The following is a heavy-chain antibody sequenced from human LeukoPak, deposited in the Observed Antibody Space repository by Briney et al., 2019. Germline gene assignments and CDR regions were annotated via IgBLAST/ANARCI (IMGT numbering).Heavy chain of an antibody. V-gene: IGHV4-34*01. J-gene: IGHJ4*02. CDR3: ARGGSITIFGVVIQYYFDY. CDR1: GGSFSGYY. D-gene: IGHD3-3*01. CDR2: INHSGST. Sequence: SETLSLTCAVYGGSFSGYYWNWIRQPPGKGLEWIGEINHSGSTNYNPSLKSRVTISVDTSKNQFSLKLSSVTAADTAVYYCARGGSITIFGVVIQYYFDYWGQGTLVTVSS.